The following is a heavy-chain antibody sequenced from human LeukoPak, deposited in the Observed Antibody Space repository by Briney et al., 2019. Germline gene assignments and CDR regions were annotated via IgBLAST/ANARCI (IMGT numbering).Heavy chain of an antibody. J-gene: IGHJ3*02. Sequence: SETLSLTCTVSGGSISSSSYYWGWIRQPPGKGLEWIGSIYYSGSTYYNPSLKSRVTISVDTSKNQFSLKLSSVTAADTAVYYCASGYYDSSGYYRLPDAFDIWGQGTMVTVSS. CDR3: ASGYYDSSGYYRLPDAFDI. D-gene: IGHD3-22*01. CDR2: IYYSGST. CDR1: GGSISSSSYY. V-gene: IGHV4-39*07.